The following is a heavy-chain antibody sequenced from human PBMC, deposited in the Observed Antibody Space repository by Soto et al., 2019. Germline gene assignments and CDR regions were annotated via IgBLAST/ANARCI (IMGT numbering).Heavy chain of an antibody. V-gene: IGHV4-34*01. J-gene: IGHJ5*01. Sequence: SETLSLTCAVYGGSFSGYYWSWIRKPPGKGLEWIGEINHSGSTNYNPSLKSRVTISVDTSKNQFSLKLSSVTAADTAVYYCAKQAGYGSGSYYTINWFDSWGQGTLVTVST. CDR2: INHSGST. D-gene: IGHD3-10*01. CDR3: AKQAGYGSGSYYTINWFDS. CDR1: GGSFSGYY.